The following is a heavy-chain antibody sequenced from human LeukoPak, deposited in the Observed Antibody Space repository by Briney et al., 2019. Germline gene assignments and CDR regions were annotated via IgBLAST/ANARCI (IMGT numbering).Heavy chain of an antibody. J-gene: IGHJ6*03. V-gene: IGHV4-38-2*02. D-gene: IGHD4-11*01. CDR3: ARDFTTALYYYMDV. CDR1: GYSISSGYY. CDR2: IYHSGST. Sequence: SETLSLTRTVSGYSISSGYYWGWIRQPPGKGLEWIGSIYHSGSTYYNPSLKSRVTISVDTSKNQFSLKLSSVTAADTAVYYCARDFTTALYYYMDVWGKGTTVTVSS.